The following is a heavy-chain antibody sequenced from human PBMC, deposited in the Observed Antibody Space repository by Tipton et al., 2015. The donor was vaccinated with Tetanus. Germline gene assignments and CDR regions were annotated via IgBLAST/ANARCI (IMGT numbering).Heavy chain of an antibody. CDR2: ISPSGNT. CDR3: ARGSGWADF. CDR1: GGSLSSSDYY. D-gene: IGHD6-19*01. Sequence: TLSLTCIVSGGSLSSSDYYGAWVRQPPGKGLEWIGEISPSGNTNYNPSLKSRVTISADTSRNQFSLTLSSVTAADTAVYYCARGSGWADFWGQGTQVTVSS. V-gene: IGHV4-34*01. J-gene: IGHJ4*02.